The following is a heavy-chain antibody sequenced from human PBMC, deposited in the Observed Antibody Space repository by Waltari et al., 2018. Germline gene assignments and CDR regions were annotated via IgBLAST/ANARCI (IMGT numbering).Heavy chain of an antibody. V-gene: IGHV3-23*01. J-gene: IGHJ6*02. Sequence: EVQLLESGGGLVQPGGSLRLPCSASGFTFSSYVMNWVRQAPGKGLEGVSVIMGGWTTPYYADSVGGRFTISRDDSRNTVYLQMNNLRVEDTAIYYCARRILASEYHGMDVWGQGTTVTVSS. CDR2: IMGGWTTP. CDR1: GFTFSSYV. CDR3: ARRILASEYHGMDV. D-gene: IGHD2-2*01.